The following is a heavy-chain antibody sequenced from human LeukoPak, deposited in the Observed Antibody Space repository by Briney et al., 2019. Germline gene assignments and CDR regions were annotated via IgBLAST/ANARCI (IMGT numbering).Heavy chain of an antibody. V-gene: IGHV1-69*04. J-gene: IGHJ4*02. D-gene: IGHD3-22*01. CDR3: ARDLPRTYYYDSSGYPYYFDY. CDR2: IIPIFGIA. Sequence: GSSPKVSCKTSGGTFSSYAISWVREAPRQGLERMGRIIPIFGIANYAQKFQGRVTITADKSTSTAYMELSSLRSEDTAVYYCARDLPRTYYYDSSGYPYYFDYWGQGTLVTVSS. CDR1: GGTFSSYA.